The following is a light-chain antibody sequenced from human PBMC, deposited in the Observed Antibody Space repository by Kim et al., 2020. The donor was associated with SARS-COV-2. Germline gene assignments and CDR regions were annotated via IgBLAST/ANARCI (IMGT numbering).Light chain of an antibody. CDR1: KLGDKY. CDR2: QDS. Sequence: SYELTQPPSVSVSPGQTASITCSGDKLGDKYACWYQQKPGQSPVLVIYQDSKRPSGIPERFSGSNSGNTATLTISGTQAMDEADYYCQAWDSITGVFGGGGQRTVL. J-gene: IGLJ3*02. CDR3: QAWDSITGV. V-gene: IGLV3-1*01.